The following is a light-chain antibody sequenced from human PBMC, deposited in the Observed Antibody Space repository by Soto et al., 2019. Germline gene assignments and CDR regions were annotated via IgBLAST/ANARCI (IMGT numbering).Light chain of an antibody. CDR2: KAS. CDR1: QSISSW. CDR3: QQYNSYPYT. V-gene: IGKV1-5*03. Sequence: DIQMTQSPSTLSASVGDRVTITCRASQSISSWLAWYQQKPGKAPMLLIYKASSYDSGVPSRFSGSGSGTVFTLTSSSLQPDDFASYYCQQYNSYPYTFGGGTKLEIK. J-gene: IGKJ2*01.